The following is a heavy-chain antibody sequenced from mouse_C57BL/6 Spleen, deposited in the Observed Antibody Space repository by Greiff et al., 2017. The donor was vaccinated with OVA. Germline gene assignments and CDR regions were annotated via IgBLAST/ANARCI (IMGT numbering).Heavy chain of an antibody. V-gene: IGHV1-74*01. CDR3: ARNGRGNLYYFYY. D-gene: IGHD4-1*01. CDR2: IHPSDSDT. CDR1: GYTFTSYW. J-gene: IGHJ2*01. Sequence: QVQLKQPGAELVKPGASVKVSCKASGYTFTSYWMHWVKQRPGQGLEWIGRIHPSDSDTNYNQKFKGKATLTVDKSSSTAYMQLSSLTSEDSSVYYAARNGRGNLYYFYYWGQGTTLTVSS.